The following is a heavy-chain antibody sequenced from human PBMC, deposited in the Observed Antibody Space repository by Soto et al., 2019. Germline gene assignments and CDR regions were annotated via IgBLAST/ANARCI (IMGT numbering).Heavy chain of an antibody. CDR2: ISWDSGDI. Sequence: EVQLVESGGGSVQPGRSLRLCCEASGFSFDDYGMHWVRQGPGKGLEWVSGISWDSGDIYYVDSVKGRFTISIDNAKKSLYLQMNSLRTEDTALYYCARDNDLDRDGPFDYWGQGILVTVSS. J-gene: IGHJ4*02. D-gene: IGHD2-2*03. CDR3: ARDNDLDRDGPFDY. V-gene: IGHV3-9*01. CDR1: GFSFDDYG.